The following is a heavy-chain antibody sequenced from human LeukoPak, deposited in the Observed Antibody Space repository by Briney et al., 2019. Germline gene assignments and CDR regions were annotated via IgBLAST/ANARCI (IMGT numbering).Heavy chain of an antibody. J-gene: IGHJ4*02. CDR3: ARHPRATVTMGPYFDY. V-gene: IGHV1-69*05. CDR1: GGTFSSYA. CDR2: IIPIFGTA. Sequence: GASVKVSCKASGGTFSSYAISWVRQAPGQGLEWMGRIIPIFGTANYAQKFQGRVTITTDESTNTAYMELSSLRSEDTAVYYCARHPRATVTMGPYFDYWGQGTLVTVSS. D-gene: IGHD4-17*01.